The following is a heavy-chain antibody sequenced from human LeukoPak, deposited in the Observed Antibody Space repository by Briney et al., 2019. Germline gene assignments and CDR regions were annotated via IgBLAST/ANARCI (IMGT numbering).Heavy chain of an antibody. CDR2: XXXXXSX. CDR3: ARFRMGGVVVTATPHPSRDGYNPGY. Sequence: SGTLSLTCTVSGGSISSSSYYWGCLRQPPGKGLEWIXXXXXXXSXYYNSSLKSRVTISVDTSKNQFSLKLSSVTAADPPGYYCARFRMGGVVVTATPHPSRDGYNPGYWGQGTLVTVSS. CDR1: GGSISSSSYY. D-gene: IGHD2-21*02. V-gene: IGHV4-39*01. J-gene: IGHJ4*02.